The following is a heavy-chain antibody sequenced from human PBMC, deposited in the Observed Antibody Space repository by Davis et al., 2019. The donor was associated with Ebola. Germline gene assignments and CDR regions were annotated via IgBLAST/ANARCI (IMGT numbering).Heavy chain of an antibody. CDR3: ARWPGYCSGGNCYSGLDV. D-gene: IGHD2-15*01. V-gene: IGHV4-39*07. Sequence: PSETLSLTCTVSGGSIARSSYYWGWVRQPPGKGLEWIGIIYYSGTTYYSESLKSRVTISVDTSKNQLSLKLNSVTAADTAVYYCARWPGYCSGGNCYSGLDVWGQGTTVTVSS. CDR2: IYYSGTT. J-gene: IGHJ6*02. CDR1: GGSIARSSYY.